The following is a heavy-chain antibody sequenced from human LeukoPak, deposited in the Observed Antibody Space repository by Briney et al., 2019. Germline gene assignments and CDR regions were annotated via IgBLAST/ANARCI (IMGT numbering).Heavy chain of an antibody. V-gene: IGHV5-51*01. CDR2: IYPGDSDT. CDR3: ARLLAIAAAGTYYFDY. CDR1: GFSFTSYW. D-gene: IGHD6-13*01. J-gene: IGHJ4*02. Sequence: GESLQISCKGSGFSFTSYWIGWVRQMPGKGLEWMGIIYPGDSDTRYSPSFQGQVTISADKSISTAYLQWSSLKASDTAMYYCARLLAIAAAGTYYFDYWGQGTLVTVSS.